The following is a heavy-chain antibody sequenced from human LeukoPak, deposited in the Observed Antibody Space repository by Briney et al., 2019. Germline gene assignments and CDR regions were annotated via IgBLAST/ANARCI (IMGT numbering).Heavy chain of an antibody. V-gene: IGHV3-48*03. CDR2: INSADNVK. CDR3: ARDTVNGPFVISLDL. J-gene: IGHJ5*02. Sequence: GGSLRLSCAASGFSLRSSEMNCVRQAPGKGPEWVAHINSADNVKYYTDSVRGRFTMSRDNATDLLYLQMNSLRDQDTAVYYCARDTVNGPFVISLDLWGQGVLVTVSS. D-gene: IGHD2-8*01. CDR1: GFSLRSSE.